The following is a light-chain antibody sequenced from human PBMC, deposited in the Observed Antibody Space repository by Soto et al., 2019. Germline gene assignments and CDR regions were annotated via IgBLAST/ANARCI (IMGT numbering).Light chain of an antibody. V-gene: IGKV1-9*01. CDR2: AAS. Sequence: DIQMTQSPSSVSASVGDRVTITCRASQGISSYLAWYQQKPGKAPKLLIYAASTLQSGVPSRFSGSGSGTEFTLTISSLQPEDFATYYCQQLNSYPWTFGQGTKVDIK. J-gene: IGKJ1*01. CDR1: QGISSY. CDR3: QQLNSYPWT.